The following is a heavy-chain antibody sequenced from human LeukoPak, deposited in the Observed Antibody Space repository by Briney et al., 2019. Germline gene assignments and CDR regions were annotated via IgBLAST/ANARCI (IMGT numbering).Heavy chain of an antibody. V-gene: IGHV3-11*01. Sequence: GGSLRLSCAASGFNFSDYYMSWIRQAPGKGLERASYISSSGSTIYYADSVKGRFTISTDNAKNSLYLQMNSLRAEDTAVYYCARDYYYDSSGDAFDIWGQGTMVTVSS. J-gene: IGHJ3*02. D-gene: IGHD3-22*01. CDR2: ISSSGSTI. CDR3: ARDYYYDSSGDAFDI. CDR1: GFNFSDYY.